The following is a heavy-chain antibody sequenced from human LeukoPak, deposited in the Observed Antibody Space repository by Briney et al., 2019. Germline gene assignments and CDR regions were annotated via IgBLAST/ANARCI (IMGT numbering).Heavy chain of an antibody. Sequence: GGSLRLSYAASGFTFSSYAMHWVRQAPGNGLEWVAVISYDGSNKYYADSVKGRFTISRDNSKNTLYLQMNSLRAEDTAVYYCARDPNSEYYYDTVSFDYWGQGTLVTVSS. CDR1: GFTFSSYA. J-gene: IGHJ4*02. V-gene: IGHV3-30-3*01. D-gene: IGHD3-22*01. CDR2: ISYDGSNK. CDR3: ARDPNSEYYYDTVSFDY.